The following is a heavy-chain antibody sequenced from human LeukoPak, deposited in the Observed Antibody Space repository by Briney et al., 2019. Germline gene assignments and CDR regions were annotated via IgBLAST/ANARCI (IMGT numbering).Heavy chain of an antibody. V-gene: IGHV3-7*03. CDR1: GFVFSDSW. D-gene: IGHD2-15*01. J-gene: IGHJ5*02. CDR2: IEKNGSGK. Sequence: GGSLRLSCTVSGFVFSDSWMAWIRQAPGKGLEWVAIIEKNGSGKNYVDSVKGRFIISRDNAKNSLFLQMDSLKVEDTAIYYCTTDRWYSADHWGQGTLVTVSS. CDR3: TTDRWYSADH.